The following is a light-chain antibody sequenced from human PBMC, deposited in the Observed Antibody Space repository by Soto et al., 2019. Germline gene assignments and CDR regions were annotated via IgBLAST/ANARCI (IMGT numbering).Light chain of an antibody. CDR2: GAS. CDR1: QSVSSNY. V-gene: IGKV3-20*01. Sequence: EVVLTQSPGTRSLSPGERATLSCRASQSVSSNYLAWYQQKPGQAPRPLIYGASSRATGIPDRFSGSGAGTDFTLTISRLESEDVAVYYCQQYGSSPWTFGQGTKV. CDR3: QQYGSSPWT. J-gene: IGKJ1*01.